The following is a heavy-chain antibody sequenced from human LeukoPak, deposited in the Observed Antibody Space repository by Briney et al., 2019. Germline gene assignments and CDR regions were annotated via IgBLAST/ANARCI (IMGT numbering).Heavy chain of an antibody. D-gene: IGHD5-18*01. CDR1: GFTFSSYE. CDR2: ISSSSSYT. J-gene: IGHJ4*02. CDR3: ARGAYTAMALRYDY. Sequence: GGSLRLSCAASGFTFSSYEMNWVRQAPGKGLEWVSYISSSSSYTNYADSVKGRFTISRDNAKNSLYLQMNSLRAEDTAVYYCARGAYTAMALRYDYWGQGTLVTVSS. V-gene: IGHV3-48*03.